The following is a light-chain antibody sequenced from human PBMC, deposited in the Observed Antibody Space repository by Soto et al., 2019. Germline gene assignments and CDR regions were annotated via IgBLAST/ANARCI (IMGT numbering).Light chain of an antibody. CDR2: DAS. J-gene: IGKJ5*01. Sequence: IGVSQSPGTLSLSTGEGATLSCRASQSVNNYVAWYQQKPGQAPRLLIYDASKRATGIPARFSGSGSGTDFTLTVSSLEPEDFVLYFCQQRSVWPITFGQGTTTGD. V-gene: IGKV3-11*01. CDR3: QQRSVWPIT. CDR1: QSVNNY.